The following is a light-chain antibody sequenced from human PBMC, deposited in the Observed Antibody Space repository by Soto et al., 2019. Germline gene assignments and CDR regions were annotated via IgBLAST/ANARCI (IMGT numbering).Light chain of an antibody. Sequence: TQWRSTLCTSVGDRETIDCRASQSISSWLAWYQQKPGKAPKLLICDASSLETGVPSWFSGSGSGTEFTLIINRLPPDAFATYYEQQYASYWTFGQGTKVDIK. J-gene: IGKJ1*01. V-gene: IGKV1-5*01. CDR3: QQYASYWT. CDR2: DAS. CDR1: QSISSW.